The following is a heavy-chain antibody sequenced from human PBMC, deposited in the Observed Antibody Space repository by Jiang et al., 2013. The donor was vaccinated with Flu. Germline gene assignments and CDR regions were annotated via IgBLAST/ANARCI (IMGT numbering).Heavy chain of an antibody. V-gene: IGHV4-59*01. CDR1: GGSISSYY. CDR3: ARGTLQWLAEFDY. Sequence: LLKPSETLSLTCTVSGGSISSYYWSWIRQPPGKGLEWIGYIYYSGSTNYNPSLKSRVTISVDTSKNQFSLKLSSVTAADTAVYYCARGTLQWLAEFDYWGQGTLVTVSS. CDR2: IYYSGST. J-gene: IGHJ4*02. D-gene: IGHD6-19*01.